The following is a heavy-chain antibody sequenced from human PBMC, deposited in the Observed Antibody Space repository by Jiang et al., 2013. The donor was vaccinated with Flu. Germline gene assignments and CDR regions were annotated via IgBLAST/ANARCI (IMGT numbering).Heavy chain of an antibody. CDR2: A. Sequence: ANYAQKFQGRVTITADKSTSTAYMELSSLRSEDTAVYYCASVRRDGYRDYFDYWGQGTLVTVSS. V-gene: IGHV1-69*02. CDR3: ASVRRDGYRDYFDY. D-gene: IGHD5-24*01. J-gene: IGHJ4*02.